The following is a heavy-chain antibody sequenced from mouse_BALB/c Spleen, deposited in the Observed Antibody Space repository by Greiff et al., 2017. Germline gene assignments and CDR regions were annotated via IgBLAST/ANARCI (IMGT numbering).Heavy chain of an antibody. V-gene: IGHV5-17*02. D-gene: IGHD1-1*01. CDR2: ISSGSSTI. CDR3: ARFTTVVDWYFDV. Sequence: DVKLVESGGGLVQPGGSRKLSCAASGFTFSSFGMHWVRQAPEKGLEWVAYISSGSSTIYYADTVKGRFTISRDNPKNTLFLQMTSLRSEDTAMYYCARFTTVVDWYFDVWGAGTTVTVSS. CDR1: GFTFSSFG. J-gene: IGHJ1*01.